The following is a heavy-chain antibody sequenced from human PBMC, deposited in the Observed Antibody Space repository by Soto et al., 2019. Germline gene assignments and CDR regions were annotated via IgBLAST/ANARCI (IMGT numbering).Heavy chain of an antibody. V-gene: IGHV4-59*01. CDR3: ARGKTYYDFWSGYFSYYYGMDV. D-gene: IGHD3-3*01. CDR1: GGSISSYY. J-gene: IGHJ6*02. Sequence: SETLSLTCTVFGGSISSYYWSWIRQPPGKGLEWIGYIYYSGSTNYNPSLKSRVTISVDTSKNQFSLKLSSVTAADTAVYYCARGKTYYDFWSGYFSYYYGMDVWGQGTTVTVS. CDR2: IYYSGST.